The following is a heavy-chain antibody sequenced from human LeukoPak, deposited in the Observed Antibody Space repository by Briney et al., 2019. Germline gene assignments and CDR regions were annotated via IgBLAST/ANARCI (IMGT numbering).Heavy chain of an antibody. CDR2: IYPGDSDT. Sequence: GESLKISCKGSGYSSTSYWIGWVRQMPGKGLEWMGIIYPGDSDTRYSPSFQGQVTISADKSISTAYLQWSSLKASDTAMYYCARGGYSGYDWGNWFDPWGQGTLVTVSS. J-gene: IGHJ5*02. D-gene: IGHD5-12*01. CDR1: GYSSTSYW. V-gene: IGHV5-51*01. CDR3: ARGGYSGYDWGNWFDP.